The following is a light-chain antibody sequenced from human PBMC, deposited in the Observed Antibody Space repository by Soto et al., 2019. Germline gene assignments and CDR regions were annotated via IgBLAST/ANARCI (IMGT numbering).Light chain of an antibody. Sequence: DIHMTQSPSSLSASVGHRVTITCRASQSIRDFVSWYQQKPGKAPNLLIYAASNLQGGVPSRFRGSGSGTDFTLTISSLQPEDSATYYCHQSFTTPHTFGQGTKLEIK. CDR3: HQSFTTPHT. V-gene: IGKV1-39*01. CDR2: AAS. CDR1: QSIRDF. J-gene: IGKJ2*01.